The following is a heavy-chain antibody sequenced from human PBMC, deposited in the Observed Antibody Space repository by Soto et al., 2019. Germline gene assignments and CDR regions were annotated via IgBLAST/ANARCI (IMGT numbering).Heavy chain of an antibody. CDR3: ARRSSSTFSGSSYDF. CDR1: GYSFSDYW. Sequence: PGESLKTSCKGSGYSFSDYWTDWVRQIPGKGLEWMGIIHPGDSDSRHSPSFQGQVTVSADNSISPAYLQWTSLKTSDTAIHYCARRSSSTFSGSSYDFWDQGPLVTVSS. CDR2: IHPGDSDS. V-gene: IGHV5-51*01. D-gene: IGHD1-26*01. J-gene: IGHJ4*02.